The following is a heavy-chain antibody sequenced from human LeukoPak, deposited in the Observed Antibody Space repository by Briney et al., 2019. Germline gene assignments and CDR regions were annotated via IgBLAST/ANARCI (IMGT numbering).Heavy chain of an antibody. CDR1: GFTFSSNW. D-gene: IGHD2-2*01. V-gene: IGHV3-7*01. J-gene: IGHJ4*02. Sequence: GGSLRLSCAASGFTFSSNWMSWVRHAPGKGLEREANIKQDGSEKYYVDSVKDRFTISRDNAKNSLYLQMNSLRAEDTAVYYCARGRSSTAYWGQGTLVTVSS. CDR2: IKQDGSEK. CDR3: ARGRSSTAY.